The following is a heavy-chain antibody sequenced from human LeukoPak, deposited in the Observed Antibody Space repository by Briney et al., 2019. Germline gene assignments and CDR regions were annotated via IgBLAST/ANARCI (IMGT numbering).Heavy chain of an antibody. CDR3: ARDDPYYYGMDV. V-gene: IGHV4-59*01. CDR1: GGSISSYY. Sequence: SETLSLTCTVSGGSISSYYWSWIRQPPGKGLEWIGYIYYSGSTNYNPSLKSRVTISVDTSKNQFSLKLSSVTAADTAVYYCARDDPYYYGMDVWGQGTTVTVSS. J-gene: IGHJ6*02. CDR2: IYYSGST.